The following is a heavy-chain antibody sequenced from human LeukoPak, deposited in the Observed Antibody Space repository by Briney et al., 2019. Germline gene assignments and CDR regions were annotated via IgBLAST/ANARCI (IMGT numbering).Heavy chain of an antibody. CDR1: GFTFGRYS. CDR3: AGQGVFGELDY. J-gene: IGHJ4*02. CDR2: IDSRPTPI. Sequence: PGGSLRLSCAASGFTFGRYSMNWVRQAPGRGLEWVSYIDSRPTPIYYTQSVKGRFTVSRDNAKNSLYLQMNSLRAEDTAIYYCAGQGVFGELDYWGQGILVTVSS. V-gene: IGHV3-48*04. D-gene: IGHD3-10*02.